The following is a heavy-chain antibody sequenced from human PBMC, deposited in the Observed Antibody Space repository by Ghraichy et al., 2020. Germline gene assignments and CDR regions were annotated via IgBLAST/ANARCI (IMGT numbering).Heavy chain of an antibody. D-gene: IGHD5-24*01. CDR1: GGSISSSSYY. V-gene: IGHV4-39*07. CDR3: ARRERWLQEIDY. Sequence: SETLSLTCTVSGGSISSSSYYWGWIRQPPGKGLEWIGSIYYSGSTYYNPSLKSRVTISVDTSKNQFSLKLSSVTAADTAVYYCARRERWLQEIDYWGQGTLVTVSS. J-gene: IGHJ4*02. CDR2: IYYSGST.